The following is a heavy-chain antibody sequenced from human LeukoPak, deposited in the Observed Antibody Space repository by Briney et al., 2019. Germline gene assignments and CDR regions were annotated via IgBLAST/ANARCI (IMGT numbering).Heavy chain of an antibody. CDR2: IYYSGST. Sequence: SETLSLTCTVSGGSISSHYWSWIRQPPGKGLEWIGYIYYSGSTSYNPSLKSRVTISVDTSKNQFSLKLSSVTAADTAVYYCARTANYFYYMDVWGKGTTVTVSS. CDR1: GGSISSHY. V-gene: IGHV4-59*11. CDR3: ARTANYFYYMDV. J-gene: IGHJ6*03.